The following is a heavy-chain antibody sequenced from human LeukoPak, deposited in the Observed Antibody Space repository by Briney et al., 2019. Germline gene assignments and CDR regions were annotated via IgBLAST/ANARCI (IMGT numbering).Heavy chain of an antibody. CDR3: AKAPKDCSGGSCRTYYYYGMDV. CDR2: ISGSGGST. D-gene: IGHD2-15*01. CDR1: GFTFSRYA. Sequence: GGSLRLSCAASGFTFSRYAMSWVRQAPGKGLEWVSAISGSGGSTYYADSVKGRFTISRDNSKNTLYLQMNSLRAEDTAVYYCAKAPKDCSGGSCRTYYYYGMDVWGQGTTVTVSS. V-gene: IGHV3-23*01. J-gene: IGHJ6*02.